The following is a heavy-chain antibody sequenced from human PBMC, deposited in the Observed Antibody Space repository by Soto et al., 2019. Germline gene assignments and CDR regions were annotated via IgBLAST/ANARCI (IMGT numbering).Heavy chain of an antibody. V-gene: IGHV3-15*01. CDR2: IKSKTDGGTT. J-gene: IGHJ6*02. CDR1: GFTFSIAW. CDR3: ADTYLNNHHYYNMDV. Sequence: EVQLVESGGGLVKPGGSLRLSYAASGFTFSIAWMTWVRQVPGKGLEWVGRIKSKTDGGTTDYAAPVKGRFTISRDDSKNTVYLQMNSLNTEDTAVYYCADTYLNNHHYYNMDVWGQGTTVTVSS. D-gene: IGHD5-18*01.